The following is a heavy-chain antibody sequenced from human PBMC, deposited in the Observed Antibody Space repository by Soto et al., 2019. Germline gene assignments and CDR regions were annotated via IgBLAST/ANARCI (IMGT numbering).Heavy chain of an antibody. CDR2: INPSGGST. Sequence: QVQLVQSGAEVRKPGASVKVSCKASGYTFTSYYIHWVRQAPGQGLEWVAIINPSGGSTNYAQKFQGRITVTRDTSKSTVYMELSSLRSEDTAIYYCARNLAAADYWGQGSLVIVSS. CDR3: ARNLAAADY. J-gene: IGHJ4*02. D-gene: IGHD6-13*01. CDR1: GYTFTSYY. V-gene: IGHV1-46*01.